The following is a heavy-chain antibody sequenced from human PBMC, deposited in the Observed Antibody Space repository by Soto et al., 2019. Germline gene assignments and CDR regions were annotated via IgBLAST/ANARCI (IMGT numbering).Heavy chain of an antibody. J-gene: IGHJ6*02. Sequence: GGSLRLSCAASGFTFSSYGMHWVRQAPGKGLEWVAVIWYDGSNKYYADSVKARFTIPRDNSKNTLNLRMNSMRAEDTAGNYGARKVSSTSRYYYYYGFDVWGQGTTVTVSS. D-gene: IGHD6-13*01. CDR2: IWYDGSNK. V-gene: IGHV3-33*01. CDR3: ARKVSSTSRYYYYYGFDV. CDR1: GFTFSSYG.